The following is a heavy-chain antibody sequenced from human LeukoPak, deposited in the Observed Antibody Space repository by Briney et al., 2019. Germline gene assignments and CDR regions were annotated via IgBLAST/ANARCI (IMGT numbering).Heavy chain of an antibody. J-gene: IGHJ4*02. CDR1: GFTFSSYW. CDR3: ARDFRITYYYGSGSYYLDY. V-gene: IGHV3-7*01. D-gene: IGHD3-10*01. Sequence: GGFLRLSCAASGFTFSSYWMSWVRQAPGKGLEWVANIKQDGSEKYYVDSVKGRFTISRDNAKNSLYLQMNSLRAEDTAVYYCARDFRITYYYGSGSYYLDYWGQGTLVTVSS. CDR2: IKQDGSEK.